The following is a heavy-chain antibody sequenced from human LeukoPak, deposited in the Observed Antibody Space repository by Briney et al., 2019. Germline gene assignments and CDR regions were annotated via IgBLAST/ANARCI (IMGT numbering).Heavy chain of an antibody. V-gene: IGHV4-59*01. CDR3: ARVGHFYYGSGSYSYYMDV. CDR2: IYYSGST. Sequence: SETLSLTCTVSGGSISSYYWSWIRQPPGMGLEWIGYIYYSGSTSYNPSLKSRVTISVDTSKNQFSLKLSSVTAADTAVYYCARVGHFYYGSGSYSYYMDVWGKGTTVTISS. D-gene: IGHD3-10*01. J-gene: IGHJ6*03. CDR1: GGSISSYY.